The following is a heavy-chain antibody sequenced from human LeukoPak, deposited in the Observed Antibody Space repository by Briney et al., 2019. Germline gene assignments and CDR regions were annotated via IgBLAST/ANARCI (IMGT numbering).Heavy chain of an antibody. CDR1: GFTFSSYA. CDR2: ISYDGSNK. J-gene: IGHJ5*02. Sequence: GRSLRLSCAASGFTFSSYAMHWVRQAPGKGLEWVAVISYDGSNKYYADSVKGRFTISRDNSKNTLYLQMNSLRAEDTAVYYCARDQFLWDSSGYYFPTSNWFGPWGQGTLVTVSS. CDR3: ARDQFLWDSSGYYFPTSNWFGP. V-gene: IGHV3-30-3*01. D-gene: IGHD3-22*01.